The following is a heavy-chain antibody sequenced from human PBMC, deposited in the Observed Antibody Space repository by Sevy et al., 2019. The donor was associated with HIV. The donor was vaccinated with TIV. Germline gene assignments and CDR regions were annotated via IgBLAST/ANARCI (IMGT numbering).Heavy chain of an antibody. J-gene: IGHJ4*02. Sequence: GESLKISCKGSGYSFTSYWIGWVRQMPGKGLEWMGIIYPGDSDTRYSPSFQGQVTISADKSISTAYLQWSSLKASDTAMYYCARRPGFHYYDSCGHFDYWGQGTLVTVSS. CDR3: ARRPGFHYYDSCGHFDY. CDR1: GYSFTSYW. V-gene: IGHV5-51*01. D-gene: IGHD3-22*01. CDR2: IYPGDSDT.